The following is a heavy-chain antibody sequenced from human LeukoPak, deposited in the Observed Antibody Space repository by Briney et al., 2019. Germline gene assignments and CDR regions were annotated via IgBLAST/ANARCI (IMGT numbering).Heavy chain of an antibody. CDR1: GFTLSSNW. J-gene: IGHJ5*01. CDR2: IDDVGSGT. CDR3: ATVFDF. D-gene: IGHD2-21*02. V-gene: IGHV3-74*01. Sequence: GGSLRPSCAVAGFTLSSNWMHWVRQVPGKGLVWVSRIDDVGSGTSYADSVKGRFTISRDDAKNTVYLQMNSLRAEDTAVYYCATVFDFGGQGTLVTVSS.